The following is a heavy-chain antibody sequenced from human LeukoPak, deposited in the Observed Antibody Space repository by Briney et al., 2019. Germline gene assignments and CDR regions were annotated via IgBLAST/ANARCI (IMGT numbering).Heavy chain of an antibody. CDR1: GFTFSSYS. D-gene: IGHD4-11*01. Sequence: PGGSLRLSCAASGFTFSSYSMNWVRQAPGKGLEWVSYISSSSSTIYYADSVKGRFTISRDNAKNSLYLQMNSLRAEDTAVYYCARDLIADYSNSPFDPWGLGTLVTVSS. CDR2: ISSSSSTI. CDR3: ARDLIADYSNSPFDP. V-gene: IGHV3-48*04. J-gene: IGHJ5*02.